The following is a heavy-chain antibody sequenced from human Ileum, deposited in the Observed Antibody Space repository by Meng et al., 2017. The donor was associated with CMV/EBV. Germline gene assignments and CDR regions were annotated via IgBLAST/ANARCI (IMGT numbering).Heavy chain of an antibody. D-gene: IGHD3-10*01. CDR1: GFTFSNYE. CDR2: ISSGSTV. CDR3: VRGPLAPYYY. Sequence: GSLRLSCAASGFTFSNYEVNWVRQAPGKGLEWVSYISSGSTVFYADSVKGRFTISRDNAKNSLYLQMNSLRVEDTAVYYCVRGPLAPYYYWGQGTLVTVSS. V-gene: IGHV3-48*03. J-gene: IGHJ4*02.